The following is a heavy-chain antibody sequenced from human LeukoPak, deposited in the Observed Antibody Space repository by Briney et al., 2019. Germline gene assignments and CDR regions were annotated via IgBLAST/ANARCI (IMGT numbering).Heavy chain of an antibody. V-gene: IGHV1-69*06. J-gene: IGHJ6*03. CDR2: IIPIFGTA. D-gene: IGHD6-6*01. CDR3: ARDGEYSSSVSNYYYYMDV. CDR1: GGTFSSYA. Sequence: GASVKVSCKASGGTFSSYAISWVRQAPGQGLEWMGGIIPIFGTANYAQKFQGRVTITADKSTSTAYMELSSLRSEDTAVYHCARDGEYSSSVSNYYYYMDVWGKGTTVTVSS.